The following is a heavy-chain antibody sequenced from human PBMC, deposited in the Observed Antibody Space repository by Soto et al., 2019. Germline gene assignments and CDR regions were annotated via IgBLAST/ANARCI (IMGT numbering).Heavy chain of an antibody. Sequence: ASVKVSCKASGYTFTGYYMHWVRQAPGQGLEWMGWINPNSGGTNCAQKFQGWVTMTRDTSISTAYMELSRLRSDDTAVYYCARGGPAYYDFWSGYYTPFDYWGQGTLVTVSS. D-gene: IGHD3-3*01. V-gene: IGHV1-2*04. J-gene: IGHJ4*02. CDR2: INPNSGGT. CDR1: GYTFTGYY. CDR3: ARGGPAYYDFWSGYYTPFDY.